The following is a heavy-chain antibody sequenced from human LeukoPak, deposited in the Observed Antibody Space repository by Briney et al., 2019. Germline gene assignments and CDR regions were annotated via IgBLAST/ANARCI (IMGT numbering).Heavy chain of an antibody. CDR1: GGSISSGDYY. J-gene: IGHJ5*02. Sequence: SETLSLTCTVSGGSISSGDYYWSWIRQPPGKGLEWTGYIYYSGSTYYNPSLKSRVTISVDTSKNQFSLKLSSVTAADTAVYYCAREYGDDNWFDPWGQGTLVTVSS. V-gene: IGHV4-30-4*01. CDR3: AREYGDDNWFDP. CDR2: IYYSGST. D-gene: IGHD4-17*01.